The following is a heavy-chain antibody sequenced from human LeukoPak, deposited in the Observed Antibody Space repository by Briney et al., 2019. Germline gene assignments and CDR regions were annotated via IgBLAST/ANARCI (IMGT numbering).Heavy chain of an antibody. CDR2: MYYSGST. J-gene: IGHJ4*02. V-gene: IGHV4-39*01. CDR3: ARQYYDNTGYYYFDY. Sequence: PSETLSLTCSVSADAITGSSYYWGWIRQPPGKGLEWIGSMYYSGSTYSNPSLKSRVTMSADTSKNQFSLKLSSVSAADTSVYYCARQYYDNTGYYYFDYWGQGTLVTVSS. CDR1: ADAITGSSYY. D-gene: IGHD3-22*01.